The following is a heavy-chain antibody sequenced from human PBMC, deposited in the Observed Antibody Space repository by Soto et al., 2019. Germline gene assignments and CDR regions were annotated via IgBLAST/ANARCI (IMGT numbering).Heavy chain of an antibody. CDR2: IYYSGST. J-gene: IGHJ5*02. CDR1: GGSISSYY. CDR3: ARAGGGRSSSWFLFDP. Sequence: NPSETLSLTCTVSGGSISSYYWSWIRQPPGKGLEWIGYIYYSGSTNYNPSLKSRVTISVDTSKNQFSLKLSSVTAADTAVYYCARAGGGRSSSWFLFDPWGQGTLVTVSS. V-gene: IGHV4-59*01. D-gene: IGHD6-13*01.